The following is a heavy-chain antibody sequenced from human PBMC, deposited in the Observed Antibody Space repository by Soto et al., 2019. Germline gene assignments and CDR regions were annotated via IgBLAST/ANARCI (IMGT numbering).Heavy chain of an antibody. CDR1: GGSISSYY. D-gene: IGHD6-13*01. CDR3: ARGRKDYSSSWYVG. J-gene: IGHJ4*02. V-gene: IGHV4-59*12. CDR2: IYYSGST. Sequence: PEETLSLTCTVSGGSISSYYWSWIRQPPGKGLEWIGYIYYSGSTNYNPSLKSRVTISVDTSKNQFSLKLSSVTAADTAVYYCARGRKDYSSSWYVGWGQGTLVTVSS.